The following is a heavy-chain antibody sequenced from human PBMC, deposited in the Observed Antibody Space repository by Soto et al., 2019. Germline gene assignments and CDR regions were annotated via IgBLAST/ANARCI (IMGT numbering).Heavy chain of an antibody. J-gene: IGHJ4*02. V-gene: IGHV4-59*01. CDR3: ARDRYGDYGPDY. Sequence: ETLSLTCTVSGGSISSYYWSWIRQPPGKGLEWIGYIYYSGSTNYNPSLKSRVTISVDTSKNQFSLKLSSVTAADTAVYYCARDRYGDYGPDYWGQGTLVTVSS. CDR2: IYYSGST. D-gene: IGHD4-17*01. CDR1: GGSISSYY.